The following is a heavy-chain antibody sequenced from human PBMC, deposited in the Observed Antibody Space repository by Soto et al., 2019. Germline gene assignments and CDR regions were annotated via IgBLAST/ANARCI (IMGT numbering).Heavy chain of an antibody. CDR2: IFSNDEE. CDR1: GSSHSNERMG. V-gene: IGHV2-26*01. CDR3: ARIEGDDSSSWYWFDP. D-gene: IGHD6-13*01. J-gene: IGHJ5*02. Sequence: SGPKLGTQTQTLTQTCTAPGSSHSNERMGVSWIRQPPGKALEWLAHIFSNDEESYSTSLKSRLTISKDTSKSQVVLTMTNMDPVDTATYFCARIEGDDSSSWYWFDPWGQGTLVTVSS.